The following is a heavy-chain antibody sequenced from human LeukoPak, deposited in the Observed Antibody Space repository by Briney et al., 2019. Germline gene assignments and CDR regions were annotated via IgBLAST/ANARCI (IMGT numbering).Heavy chain of an antibody. V-gene: IGHV3-33*06. J-gene: IGHJ4*02. D-gene: IGHD3-10*01. Sequence: GRSLRLSCAASGFTFSSYGMHWVRQAPGKGLEWVAVIWYDGSNKYYADSVKGRFTISRDNSKNTLYLQMNSPRAEDTAVYYCAKSSDGFSALDYWGQGTLVTVSS. CDR1: GFTFSSYG. CDR3: AKSSDGFSALDY. CDR2: IWYDGSNK.